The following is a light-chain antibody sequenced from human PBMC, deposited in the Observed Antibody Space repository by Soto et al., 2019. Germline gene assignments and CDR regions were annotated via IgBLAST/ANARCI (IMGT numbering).Light chain of an antibody. V-gene: IGKV3-20*01. CDR3: QQYGSSPLT. J-gene: IGKJ4*02. CDR1: QCVTISY. Sequence: EVVLTQSPGTLSLSPGERATLSCRASQCVTISYLAWYHQKPGQVPRLLIYVASSRATGIPDRFSGSGSGTDFTLTISRLEPEDFAVYYCQQYGSSPLTFGGGTKVDIK. CDR2: VAS.